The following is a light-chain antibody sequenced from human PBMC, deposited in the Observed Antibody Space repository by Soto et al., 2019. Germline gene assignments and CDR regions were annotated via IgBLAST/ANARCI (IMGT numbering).Light chain of an antibody. CDR3: QQCDDSPLWS. CDR1: QRRTTTY. V-gene: IGKV3-20*01. Sequence: EDVFTQSPGTLSLSPGERANLSCRASQRRTTTYIYWYQQKPGQAPRLRMFGTSIRATGIPDRFSGSASGADFSRAISRVESEDFAVYYCQQCDDSPLWSFGQGTKLESK. J-gene: IGKJ2*01. CDR2: GTS.